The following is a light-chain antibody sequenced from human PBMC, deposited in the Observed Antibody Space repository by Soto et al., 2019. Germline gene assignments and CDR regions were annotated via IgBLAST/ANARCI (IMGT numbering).Light chain of an antibody. CDR2: AAS. V-gene: IGKV1-5*01. CDR3: QHYNSYSEA. Sequence: DIQMTQSPSSLSTSVGDRVTITCLASQGISTFLNWYQQKPGKAPRLLIYAASRLQSGVPARFSGSGSGTEFTLTISSLQPDDFATYYCQHYNSYSEAFGQGTKVDIK. J-gene: IGKJ1*01. CDR1: QGISTF.